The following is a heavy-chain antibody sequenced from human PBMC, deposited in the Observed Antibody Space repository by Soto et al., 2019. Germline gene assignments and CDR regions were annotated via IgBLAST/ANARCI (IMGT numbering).Heavy chain of an antibody. CDR1: GGTFSSYA. CDR2: IIPILGIA. Sequence: ASVKVSCKASGGTFSSYAISWVRQAPGQGLEWMGGIIPILGIANYAQKFQGRVTITADKSTSTTYMELSSLRSEDTAVYYCASSSVCSSTSCYYPYYYYGMDVWGQGTTVTVSS. V-gene: IGHV1-69*10. D-gene: IGHD2-2*01. J-gene: IGHJ6*02. CDR3: ASSSVCSSTSCYYPYYYYGMDV.